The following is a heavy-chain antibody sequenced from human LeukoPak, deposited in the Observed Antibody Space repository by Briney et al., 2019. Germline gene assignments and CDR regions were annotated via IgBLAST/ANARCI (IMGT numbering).Heavy chain of an antibody. CDR3: AAFFVVVMALDY. Sequence: GGSLRLSCAASGFTFSSYAMSWVRQAPGKGLVWVSRINSDGSSTSYADSVKGRFTISRDNAKNTLYLQMNSLRAEDTAVYYCAAFFVVVMALDYWGQGTLVTVSS. CDR2: INSDGSST. V-gene: IGHV3-74*01. CDR1: GFTFSSYA. J-gene: IGHJ4*02. D-gene: IGHD3-3*01.